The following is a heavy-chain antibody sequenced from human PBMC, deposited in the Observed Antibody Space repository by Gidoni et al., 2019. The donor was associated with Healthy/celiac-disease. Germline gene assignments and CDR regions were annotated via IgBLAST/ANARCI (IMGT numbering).Heavy chain of an antibody. CDR1: GFPFRIYS. CDR2: ISSSSSYI. CDR3: ATDFEDFGVVIKTTSNWFDP. Sequence: EVQLVESGGGLVKPGGSLRLSCAASGFPFRIYSTHWVLQAPGKGLEWVSSISSSSSYIYYADSVKGRLTIARDNAKNSLYLQMNSLRAEETAVYYCATDFEDFGVVIKTTSNWFDPWGQGTLVTVSS. D-gene: IGHD3-3*01. J-gene: IGHJ5*02. V-gene: IGHV3-21*01.